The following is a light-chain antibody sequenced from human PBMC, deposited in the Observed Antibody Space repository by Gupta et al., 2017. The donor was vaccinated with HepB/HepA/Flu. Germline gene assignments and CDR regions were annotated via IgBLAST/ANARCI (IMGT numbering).Light chain of an antibody. V-gene: IGKV3-15*01. CDR2: GAS. Sequence: EIVMTQSPATLSVSPGERVSLSCRASQSVKTNLAWYQQKVGQAPRLLIYGASYRATNIPDRFSGSGYETEFTLTSSRRQSEDFAIYYGQQDYDWWTFGQGTRVDIK. CDR3: QQDYDWWT. CDR1: QSVKTN. J-gene: IGKJ1*01.